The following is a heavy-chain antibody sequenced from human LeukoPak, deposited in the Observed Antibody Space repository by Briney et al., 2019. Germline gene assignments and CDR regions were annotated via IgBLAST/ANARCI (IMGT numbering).Heavy chain of an antibody. CDR1: GYTFTSYY. CDR3: ARDFRDYYDSSGYTDY. J-gene: IGHJ4*02. V-gene: IGHV1-46*01. CDR2: INPSGGST. Sequence: GASVKVSCKASGYTFTSYYMHWVRQAPGQGLEWTGIINPSGGSTSYAQKFQGRVTMTRDTSTSTVYMELSSLRSEDTAVYYCARDFRDYYDSSGYTDYWGQGTLVTVSS. D-gene: IGHD3-22*01.